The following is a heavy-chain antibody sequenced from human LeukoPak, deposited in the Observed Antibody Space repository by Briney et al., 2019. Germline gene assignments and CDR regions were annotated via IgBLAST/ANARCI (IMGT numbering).Heavy chain of an antibody. CDR3: ARDADSSSWSMYYYYGMDV. D-gene: IGHD6-13*01. J-gene: IGHJ6*02. Sequence: GGSLRLSCAASGFTFSSYSMNWVRQAPGKGLEWVSSMSSSSGYIYYADSVKGRFTISRDNAKNSLYLQMNSLRAEDTAVYYCARDADSSSWSMYYYYGMDVWGQGTTVTVSS. V-gene: IGHV3-21*01. CDR2: MSSSSGYI. CDR1: GFTFSSYS.